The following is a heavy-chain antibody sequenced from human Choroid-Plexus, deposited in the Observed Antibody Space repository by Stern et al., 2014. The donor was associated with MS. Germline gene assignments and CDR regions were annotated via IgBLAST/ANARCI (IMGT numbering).Heavy chain of an antibody. J-gene: IGHJ6*02. D-gene: IGHD3-3*01. V-gene: IGHV1-2*02. Sequence: QVQLVQSGAEVKKPGASVKVSCKTSGYIFTGYYIHWVRQAPGQGLEWMAWINPNTGGTKYAQKFQGRGTMSRDTSISTAYVELSSLTSDDTAVYYCARDQRGITIFGVVTDYYYLGMDVWGQGTMVTVSS. CDR2: INPNTGGT. CDR3: ARDQRGITIFGVVTDYYYLGMDV. CDR1: GYIFTGYY.